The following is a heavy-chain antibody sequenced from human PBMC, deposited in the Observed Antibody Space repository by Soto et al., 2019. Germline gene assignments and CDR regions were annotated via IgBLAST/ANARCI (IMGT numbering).Heavy chain of an antibody. V-gene: IGHV4-59*01. CDR3: ARGTYGYDGSGYYHY. D-gene: IGHD3-22*01. Sequence: SETLSLTCTVSGGSISSYYWSWIRQPPGKGLEWIGYIYYSGSTNYNPSLKSRVTISVDTSKNQFSLKLSSVTAADTAVYYCARGTYGYDGSGYYHYWGQGTLVTVSS. CDR2: IYYSGST. J-gene: IGHJ4*02. CDR1: GGSISSYY.